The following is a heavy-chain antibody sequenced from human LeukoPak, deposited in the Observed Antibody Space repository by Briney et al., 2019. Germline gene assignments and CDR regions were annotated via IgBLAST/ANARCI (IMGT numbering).Heavy chain of an antibody. V-gene: IGHV4-59*08. J-gene: IGHJ4*02. CDR2: IYYSGST. Sequence: SETLSLTCTVSGYSISSGYYWSWIRQPPGKGLEWIGYIYYSGSTNYNPSLKSRVTISVDTSKNQFSLKLSSVTAADTAVYYCARLGWFGEYQIDYWGQGTLVTVSS. CDR3: ARLGWFGEYQIDY. D-gene: IGHD3-10*01. CDR1: GYSISSGYY.